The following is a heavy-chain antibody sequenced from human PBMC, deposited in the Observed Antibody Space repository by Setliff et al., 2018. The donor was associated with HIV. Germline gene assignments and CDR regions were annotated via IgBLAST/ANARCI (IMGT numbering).Heavy chain of an antibody. Sequence: GGSLRLSCAASGFTFSSYAMHWVRQALGKGLEWVAVISYDGSNKYYADSVKGRFTISRDNSKNTLYLQMNSLRAEDTAVYYCARARQNDYYDSTHAFDIWGQGTMVTVSS. D-gene: IGHD3-22*01. CDR1: GFTFSSYA. CDR3: ARARQNDYYDSTHAFDI. V-gene: IGHV3-30-3*01. CDR2: ISYDGSNK. J-gene: IGHJ3*02.